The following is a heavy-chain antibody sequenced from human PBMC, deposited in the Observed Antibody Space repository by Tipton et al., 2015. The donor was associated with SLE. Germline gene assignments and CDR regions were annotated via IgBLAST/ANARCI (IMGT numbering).Heavy chain of an antibody. CDR1: GYSISSSTNW. J-gene: IGHJ4*02. D-gene: IGHD6-19*01. CDR2: IYYSGST. CDR3: ASGAGQWPDY. Sequence: GLVKPSDTLSITCAVSGYSISSSTNWWGWIRQPPGKGLEWIGYIYYSGSTYYNPSLKSRVTMSVDASKNQFSLKLSSVTAVDTAVYYCASGAGQWPDYWGQGTLVTVSS. V-gene: IGHV4-28*01.